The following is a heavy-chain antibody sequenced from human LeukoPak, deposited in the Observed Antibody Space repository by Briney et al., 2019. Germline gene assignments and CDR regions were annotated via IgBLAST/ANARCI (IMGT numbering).Heavy chain of an antibody. Sequence: ASVKVSCKASVGTFSSYAISWVRQAPGQGLEWMGRIIPILGIANYAQKFQGRVTITADKSTSTAYMELSSLRSEDTAVYYCAREVIPNWFDPWGQGTLVTVSS. J-gene: IGHJ5*02. D-gene: IGHD3-16*02. CDR2: IIPILGIA. V-gene: IGHV1-69*04. CDR3: AREVIPNWFDP. CDR1: VGTFSSYA.